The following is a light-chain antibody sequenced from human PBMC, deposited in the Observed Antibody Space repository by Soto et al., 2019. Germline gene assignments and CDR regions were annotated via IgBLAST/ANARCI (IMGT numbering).Light chain of an antibody. V-gene: IGLV1-40*01. Sequence: QSVLTQPPSVSGAPGQRVTISCTGSSSNIGAGYDVHWFQQFPGTAPKLLIYSSYNRPSGVPDRFSGSKSGTSASLAITGRQAEDEADFYCQSYDSSLSAYVFGTGTKLTVL. CDR1: SSNIGAGYD. CDR3: QSYDSSLSAYV. J-gene: IGLJ1*01. CDR2: SSY.